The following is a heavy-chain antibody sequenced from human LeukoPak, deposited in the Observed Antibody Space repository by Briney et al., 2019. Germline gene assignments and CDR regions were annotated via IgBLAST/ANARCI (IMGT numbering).Heavy chain of an antibody. CDR3: TRVGYSSGWYDFDY. J-gene: IGHJ4*02. CDR1: GYTFTGYY. V-gene: IGHV1-2*02. CDR2: INPNSGGT. D-gene: IGHD6-19*01. Sequence: GASVKVSCKASGYTFTGYYMHWVRQAPGQGLEWMGWINPNSGGTNYAQKFQGRVTMTRDTSISTAYMELSRLRSDDTAVYYCTRVGYSSGWYDFDYWGQGTLVTVSS.